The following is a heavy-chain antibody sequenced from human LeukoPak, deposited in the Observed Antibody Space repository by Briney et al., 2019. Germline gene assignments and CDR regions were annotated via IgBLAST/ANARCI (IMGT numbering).Heavy chain of an antibody. V-gene: IGHV3-30*02. CDR2: IRYDGSNK. J-gene: IGHJ4*02. Sequence: GGSLRLSCAASGFTFSSYGMHWVRQAPGKGLEWVAFIRYDGSNKYYADSVKGRFTISRDNSKNTLYLQMNSLRAEDTAVYYCASIVPAEIAARTPTFDYWGQGTLVTVSS. D-gene: IGHD2-2*01. CDR3: ASIVPAEIAARTPTFDY. CDR1: GFTFSSYG.